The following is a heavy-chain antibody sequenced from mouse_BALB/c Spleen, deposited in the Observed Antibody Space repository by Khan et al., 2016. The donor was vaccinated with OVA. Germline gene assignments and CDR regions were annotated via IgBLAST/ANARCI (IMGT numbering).Heavy chain of an antibody. D-gene: IGHD1-1*01. CDR2: IYPFNDDT. J-gene: IGHJ3*01. CDR1: GYTFTSYV. Sequence: EVQLQQSGPELVKPGASVKMSCKASGYTFTSYVMHWVKQKPGLGLEWIGYIYPFNDDTKYNEKFKGKATLTSDKSSSTACLELSSLTSEDSAVYYCAPVGNYYVSFAYWGQGTLVTVSA. V-gene: IGHV1S136*01. CDR3: APVGNYYVSFAY.